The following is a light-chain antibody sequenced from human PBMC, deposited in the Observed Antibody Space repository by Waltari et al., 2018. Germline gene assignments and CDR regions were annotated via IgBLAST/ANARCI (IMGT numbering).Light chain of an antibody. V-gene: IGLV2-11*01. CDR1: SSHVGGYNY. CDR2: DVD. J-gene: IGLJ2*01. Sequence: QSALTQPRSVSGSPGQSVTISCTGTSSHVGGYNYVSWYQQHPGKGPKLTIYDVDKRPSGVPDRFSGSKSGNTASLTVSGLQAEDEAAYYCYSAADNHRVLFGGGTKLTVL. CDR3: YSAADNHRVL.